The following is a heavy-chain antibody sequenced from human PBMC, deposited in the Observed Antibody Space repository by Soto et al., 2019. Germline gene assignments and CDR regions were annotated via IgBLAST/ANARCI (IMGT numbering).Heavy chain of an antibody. CDR3: AKAFLNTVNDYLYWVVL. D-gene: IGHD1-1*01. V-gene: IGHV3-15*01. Sequence: PGRSLKLCCAGYGLSFSKTIMKWVRQAPGKGLEWVGRIRKLTDGGKADYSSPVDGRFTISRDDLKNIVSLQMNSLRADDTGIYYCAKAFLNTVNDYLYWVVLWGQGNTVTV. J-gene: IGHJ6*02. CDR2: IRKLTDGGKA. CDR1: GLSFSKTI.